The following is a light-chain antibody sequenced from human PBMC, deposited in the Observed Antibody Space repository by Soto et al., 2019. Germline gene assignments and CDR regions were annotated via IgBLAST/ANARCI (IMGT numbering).Light chain of an antibody. Sequence: EILMTQSPATLSVSPGGRATLSCRASQSVSNDLAWYQQKPGQALRLLIYDASTRATGIPARFSGSGFGTEFTLAISSLQSEDFAVYYCHQYNTWPPGTFGQGTKLQIK. CDR2: DAS. V-gene: IGKV3-15*01. CDR1: QSVSND. CDR3: HQYNTWPPGT. J-gene: IGKJ2*01.